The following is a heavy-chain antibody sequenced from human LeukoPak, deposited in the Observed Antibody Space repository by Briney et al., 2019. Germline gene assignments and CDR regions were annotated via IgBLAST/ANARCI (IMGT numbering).Heavy chain of an antibody. CDR1: GFTFSSYS. Sequence: GGSLRLSCAASGFTFSSYSMNWVRQAPGKGLEWVSYISSSSSTIYYADSVKGRFTISRDNSKSTLYLQMNSLRVEDTAVYYCAKAGLVRGGALDSWGQGTLVTVSS. J-gene: IGHJ4*02. CDR2: ISSSSSTI. CDR3: AKAGLVRGGALDS. D-gene: IGHD4/OR15-4a*01. V-gene: IGHV3-48*01.